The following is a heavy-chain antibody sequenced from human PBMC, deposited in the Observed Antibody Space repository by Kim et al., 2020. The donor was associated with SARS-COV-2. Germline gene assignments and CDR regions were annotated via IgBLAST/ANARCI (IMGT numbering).Heavy chain of an antibody. Sequence: GGSLRLSCAASGFTFSSYGMHWVRQAPGKGLEWVAVIWYDGSNKYYADSVKGRFTISRDNSKNTLYLQMNSLRAEDTAVYYCAKDSAEYYYGSGTDYWGQGTLVTVSS. CDR1: GFTFSSYG. D-gene: IGHD3-10*01. CDR3: AKDSAEYYYGSGTDY. J-gene: IGHJ4*02. V-gene: IGHV3-33*06. CDR2: IWYDGSNK.